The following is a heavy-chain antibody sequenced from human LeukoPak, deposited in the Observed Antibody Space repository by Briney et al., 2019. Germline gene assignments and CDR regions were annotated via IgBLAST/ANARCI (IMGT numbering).Heavy chain of an antibody. CDR2: IRHSDSNT. J-gene: IGHJ6*03. V-gene: IGHV3-23*05. CDR3: AKRGNPTVGHHYLDV. Sequence: GGSLRLSGAASGFTFSSSDMSWVRQAPGSGLEWVSSIRHSDSNTYYADSVMGRFTISRDNSKNTLYLQMNSLSAEDTAVYYCAKRGNPTVGHHYLDVWGKGTTVSVSS. D-gene: IGHD1-1*01. CDR1: GFTFSSSD.